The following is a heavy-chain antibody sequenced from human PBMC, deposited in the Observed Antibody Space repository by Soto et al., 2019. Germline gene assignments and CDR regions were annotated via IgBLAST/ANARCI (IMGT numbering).Heavy chain of an antibody. V-gene: IGHV4-59*01. CDR2: IYYSGST. Sequence: SETLSLTCTVSGGSISSYYWSWIRQPPGKGLEWIGYIYYSGSTNYNPSLKSRVTISVDTSKNQFSLKLSSVTAADTAVYYCARWYTAMVDYWGQGTLVTVSS. CDR1: GGSISSYY. D-gene: IGHD5-18*01. CDR3: ARWYTAMVDY. J-gene: IGHJ4*02.